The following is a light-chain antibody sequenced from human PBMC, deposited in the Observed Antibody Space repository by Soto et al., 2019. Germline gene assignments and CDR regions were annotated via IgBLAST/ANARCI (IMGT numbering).Light chain of an antibody. J-gene: IGLJ1*01. CDR2: EVS. CDR3: TSYISSITYV. V-gene: IGLV2-14*01. Sequence: QSALTQPASVSGSPGQSITISCTGTSSDVGGYNYVSWYQQHPGKAPKLMIYEVSNRPSGVSNRFSGSKSGNTASLTISGLQAEDEADYYCTSYISSITYVFGTGTKLTVL. CDR1: SSDVGGYNY.